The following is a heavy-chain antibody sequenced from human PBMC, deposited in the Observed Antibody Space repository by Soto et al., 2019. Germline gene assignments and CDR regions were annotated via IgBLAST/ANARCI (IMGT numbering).Heavy chain of an antibody. CDR3: ARAPYYYGSGSYYFDY. CDR2: IIPIFGTA. CDR1: GGTFSSYA. D-gene: IGHD3-10*01. Sequence: ASVKVSCKASGGTFSSYAISWVRQAPGQGLEWMGGIIPIFGTANYAQKFQGRVTITADESTSTAYMELSSLRSEDTAVYYCARAPYYYGSGSYYFDYWGQGTLVTVSS. J-gene: IGHJ4*02. V-gene: IGHV1-69*13.